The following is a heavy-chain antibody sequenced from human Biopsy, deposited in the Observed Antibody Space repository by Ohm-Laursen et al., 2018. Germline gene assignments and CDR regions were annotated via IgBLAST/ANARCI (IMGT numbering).Heavy chain of an antibody. D-gene: IGHD3-3*01. Sequence: ASVKVSCNVSGGPSSNYAFSWVRQAPGQGLEWVGRIVPILGHLNYAQRFQGRVSITADKSTTYVYMELSRLTSGDTAVYYCAADADGYYTEFDYWGPGTLVTASS. J-gene: IGHJ4*02. CDR2: IVPILGHL. V-gene: IGHV1-69*04. CDR1: GGPSSNYA. CDR3: AADADGYYTEFDY.